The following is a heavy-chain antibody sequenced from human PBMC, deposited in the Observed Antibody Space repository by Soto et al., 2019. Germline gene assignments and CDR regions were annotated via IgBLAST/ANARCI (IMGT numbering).Heavy chain of an antibody. D-gene: IGHD6-13*01. J-gene: IGHJ4*02. Sequence: QVQLVESGGGVVQPGRSLRLSCAASGFTFSSYAMHWVRQAPGKGLEWVAVISYDGSNKYYADSVKGRFTISRDNSKNTLYLQMNSLRAEDTAVYYCARASIPVAAAGTRRHYFDYWGQGTLVTVSS. CDR1: GFTFSSYA. V-gene: IGHV3-30-3*01. CDR2: ISYDGSNK. CDR3: ARASIPVAAAGTRRHYFDY.